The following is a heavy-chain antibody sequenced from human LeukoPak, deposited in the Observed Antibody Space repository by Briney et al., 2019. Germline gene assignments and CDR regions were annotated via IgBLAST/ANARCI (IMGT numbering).Heavy chain of an antibody. V-gene: IGHV3-23*01. CDR3: ARGGVITVTGTSDH. Sequence: GGSLRLSCAASGFTFSSYAMSWVRQAPEKGPEWVSTISGGGDATYYADSVKGRFTISRDNSKNTLYLQMNSLRAEDTAVYYCARGGVITVTGTSDHWGQGTLVTVSS. D-gene: IGHD6-19*01. CDR1: GFTFSSYA. CDR2: ISGGGDAT. J-gene: IGHJ4*02.